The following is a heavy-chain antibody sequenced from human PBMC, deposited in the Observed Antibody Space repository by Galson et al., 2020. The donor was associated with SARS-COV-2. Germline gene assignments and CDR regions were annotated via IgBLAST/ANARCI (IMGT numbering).Heavy chain of an antibody. D-gene: IGHD3-22*01. CDR2: IIPILGIA. CDR3: AREKDYYDSSGYYFPFDY. CDR1: GGTFSSYA. Sequence: SVKVSCKASGGTFSSYAISWVRQAPGQGLEWMGGIIPILGIANYAQKFQGRVTITADKSTSTAYMEPSSLRSEDTAVYYCAREKDYYDSSGYYFPFDYWGQGTLVTVSS. J-gene: IGHJ4*02. V-gene: IGHV1-69*10.